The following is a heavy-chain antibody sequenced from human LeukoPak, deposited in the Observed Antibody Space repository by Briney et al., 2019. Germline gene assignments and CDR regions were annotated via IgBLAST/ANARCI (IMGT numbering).Heavy chain of an antibody. D-gene: IGHD1-1*01. CDR3: TRGVQLERRYYNWFDP. J-gene: IGHJ5*02. CDR1: GYTFTSYY. Sequence: ASVTVSCKASGYTFTSYYIHWVRQAPGQGLEWMGMINPSRGSTSYAQKFQGGLTMTRDTSTSTVCMELSSLRSEDTAVYYYTRGVQLERRYYNWFDPWGQGTLVTVSS. V-gene: IGHV1-46*01. CDR2: INPSRGST.